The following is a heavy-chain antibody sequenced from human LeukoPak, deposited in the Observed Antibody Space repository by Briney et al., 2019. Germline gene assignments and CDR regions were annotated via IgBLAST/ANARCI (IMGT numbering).Heavy chain of an antibody. CDR1: GFTFSSYA. Sequence: PGGSLRLSCAASGFTFSSYAMHWVRQAPGKGLEWVSYISSSGSTIYYADSVKGRFTISRDNAKNSLYLQMNSLRAEDTAVYYCARVLRYFDWSSDYWGQGTLVTVSS. CDR2: ISSSGSTI. J-gene: IGHJ4*02. D-gene: IGHD3-9*01. CDR3: ARVLRYFDWSSDY. V-gene: IGHV3-48*03.